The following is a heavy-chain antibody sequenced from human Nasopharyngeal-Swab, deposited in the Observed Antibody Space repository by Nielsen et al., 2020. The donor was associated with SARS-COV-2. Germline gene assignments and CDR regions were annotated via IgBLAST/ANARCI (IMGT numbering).Heavy chain of an antibody. Sequence: SETLSLTCTVSGGSISSHYWSWIRQSPGKGLEWIGYFYYSGITNYNPSLKSRVTISVDTSKNQFSLKLSSVTAADTAVYYCAKNGNGYSYGSYYMDVWGKGTTVTVSS. CDR1: GGSISSHY. CDR2: FYYSGIT. D-gene: IGHD5-18*01. J-gene: IGHJ6*03. CDR3: AKNGNGYSYGSYYMDV. V-gene: IGHV4-59*11.